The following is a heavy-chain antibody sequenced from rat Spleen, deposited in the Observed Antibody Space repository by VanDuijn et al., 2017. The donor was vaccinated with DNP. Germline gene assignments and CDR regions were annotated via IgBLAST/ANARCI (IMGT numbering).Heavy chain of an antibody. J-gene: IGHJ4*01. V-gene: IGHV5S10*01. Sequence: EVQLVESGGGLVQPGRSLKLSCAASGFTFSDYYMAWVRQAPTRGLEWVATIIYDGSSTYYRDSVRGRFTISRDYARSTLYLQMNSLRSEDMATYYCTSPVPSGHYVMDAWGQGTSVTVSS. D-gene: IGHD4-3*01. CDR2: IIYDGSST. CDR3: TSPVPSGHYVMDA. CDR1: GFTFSDYY.